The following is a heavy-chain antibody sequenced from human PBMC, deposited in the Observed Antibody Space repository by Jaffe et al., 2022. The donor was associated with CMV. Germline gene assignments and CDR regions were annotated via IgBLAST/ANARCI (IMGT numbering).Heavy chain of an antibody. V-gene: IGHV1-2*04. D-gene: IGHD3-22*01. CDR2: INPNNGGT. J-gene: IGHJ4*02. CDR3: ARAPSPYYDSSGYYYDY. CDR1: GYTFIDYY. Sequence: QVQLVQSGAEVKKPGASVKVSCKASGYTFIDYYMHWVRQAPGQGLEWMGWINPNNGGTNYAQKFQDWVTMTRDTSISTAYMELSRLTSDDTAVYYCARAPSPYYDSSGYYYDYWGQGTLVTVSS.